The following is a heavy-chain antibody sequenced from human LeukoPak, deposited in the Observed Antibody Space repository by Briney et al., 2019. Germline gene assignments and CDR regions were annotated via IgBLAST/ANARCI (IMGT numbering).Heavy chain of an antibody. J-gene: IGHJ4*02. Sequence: PGRSLRLSCAASGFTFSSYGMHWVRQAPGKGLEWVAVISYDGSNKYYADSVKGRFTISRDNSKNTLYLQMNSLRAEDTAVYYCAKDYYYYDSSGYLFNYWGQGTLVTVSS. CDR2: ISYDGSNK. CDR3: AKDYYYYDSSGYLFNY. CDR1: GFTFSSYG. D-gene: IGHD3-22*01. V-gene: IGHV3-30*18.